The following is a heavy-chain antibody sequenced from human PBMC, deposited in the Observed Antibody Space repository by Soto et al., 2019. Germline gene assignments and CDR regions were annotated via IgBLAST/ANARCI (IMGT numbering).Heavy chain of an antibody. V-gene: IGHV3-20*03. J-gene: IGHJ4*02. D-gene: IGHD1-26*01. CDR2: VNWNGGST. CDR1: GFTFDDYC. Sequence: EVQLVESGGGVLRPGGSLRVSDAALGFTFDDYCLSWARQVPGKGLEWVSGVNWNGGSTGYAESGKGRFTIYRDNAKNSLYLQMNSLRAEDTAFYYCVRGASLNFDYWGQGTLVTVSS. CDR3: VRGASLNFDY.